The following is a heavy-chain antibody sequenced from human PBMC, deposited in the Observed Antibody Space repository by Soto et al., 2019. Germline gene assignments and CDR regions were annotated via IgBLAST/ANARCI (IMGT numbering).Heavy chain of an antibody. D-gene: IGHD3-22*01. V-gene: IGHV1-69*01. CDR3: GRSRYYDRPYFDY. CDR2: IIPIFGTA. Sequence: QVQLVQSGAEVKKPGSSVKVSCKASGGTFSSYAISWVRQAPGQGLEWMGGIIPIFGTANYAQKFQGRVTITVDESTSTAYVELMNLCAEATSVDYCGRSRYYDRPYFDYWGRGTLVTVSS. J-gene: IGHJ4*02. CDR1: GGTFSSYA.